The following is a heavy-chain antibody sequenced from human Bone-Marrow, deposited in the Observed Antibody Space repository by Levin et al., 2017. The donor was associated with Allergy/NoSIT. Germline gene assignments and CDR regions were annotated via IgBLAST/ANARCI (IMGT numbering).Heavy chain of an antibody. V-gene: IGHV1-2*02. J-gene: IGHJ4*02. D-gene: IGHD2-15*01. CDR2: INPNTGVT. CDR1: GFTFTDYY. Sequence: EASVKVSCKTSGFTFTDYYLHWVRQAPGQGLEWMGWINPNTGVTNYAQRFQGRVTMTRDTSINTAYIELTWLKSDDTAVIYCARGGSRLGDGGQGTLVTVSS. CDR3: ARGGSRLGD.